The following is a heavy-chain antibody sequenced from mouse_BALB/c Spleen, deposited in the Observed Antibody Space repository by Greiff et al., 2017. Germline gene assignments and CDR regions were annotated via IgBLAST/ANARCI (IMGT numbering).Heavy chain of an antibody. Sequence: VQLQQSGAELVKPGASVKLSCTASGFNIKDTYMHWVKQRPEQGLEWIGRIDPANGNTKYDPKFQGKATITADTSSNTAYLQLSSLTSEDIAVYYCARSRMIRGAMDYWGQGTSVTVSS. CDR1: GFNIKDTY. CDR2: IDPANGNT. J-gene: IGHJ4*01. V-gene: IGHV14-3*02. D-gene: IGHD2-4*01. CDR3: ARSRMIRGAMDY.